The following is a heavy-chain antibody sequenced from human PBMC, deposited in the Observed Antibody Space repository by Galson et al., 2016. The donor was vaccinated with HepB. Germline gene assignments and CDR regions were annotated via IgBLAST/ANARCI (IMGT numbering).Heavy chain of an antibody. V-gene: IGHV3-66*01. CDR3: ATSPSRGY. D-gene: IGHD2-2*01. Sequence: LRLSCAASGFTVSNNYMSWVRQAPGKGLEWVSVIYSGGNTFYADSVKGRFTISRDTSKNTLYLQMNSLRAEDTAVYYCATSPSRGYWGQGTLVTVSS. CDR2: IYSGGNT. J-gene: IGHJ4*02. CDR1: GFTVSNNY.